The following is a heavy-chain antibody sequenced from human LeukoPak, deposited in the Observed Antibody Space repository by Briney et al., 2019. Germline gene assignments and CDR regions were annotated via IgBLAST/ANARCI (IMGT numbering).Heavy chain of an antibody. V-gene: IGHV4-34*01. D-gene: IGHD3-10*01. CDR1: GGSFSGYY. CDR2: INHSGST. Sequence: SETLSLTCAVYGGSFSGYYWSWIRQPPGKGLEWIGEINHSGSTNYNPSLKSRVTISVDTSKNQFSLKLSSVTAADTAVYYCARGFGYYYYYYYMDVWGKGTTVTVPS. J-gene: IGHJ6*03. CDR3: ARGFGYYYYYYYMDV.